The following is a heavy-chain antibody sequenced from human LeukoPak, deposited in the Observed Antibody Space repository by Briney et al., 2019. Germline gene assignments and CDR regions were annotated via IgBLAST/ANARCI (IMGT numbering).Heavy chain of an antibody. CDR1: SGSMTDSC. CDR2: IYPDGRI. V-gene: IGHV4-59*12. J-gene: IGHJ4*02. CDR3: TREGYDRSGYFLDF. Sequence: PSETLSLTCSVSSGSMTDSCWSWFRQAPGKGFEWLGFIYPDGRIEYSPSLSSRVTFSVATSKLEATVRLSSVTASDTAVYYCTREGYDRSGYFLDFWGQGTLVTVSS. D-gene: IGHD3-22*01.